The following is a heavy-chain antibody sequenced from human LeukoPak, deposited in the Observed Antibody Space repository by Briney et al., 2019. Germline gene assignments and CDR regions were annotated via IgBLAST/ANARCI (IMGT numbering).Heavy chain of an antibody. CDR1: GFTFDDYA. D-gene: IGHD5-18*01. J-gene: IGHJ4*02. V-gene: IGHV3-9*01. Sequence: GRSLRLSCAASGFTFDDYAMHWVRQAPGKGLEWVSGISWNSGSIGYADSVKGRFTISRDNAKNSLYLQMNSLRAEDAAVYYCARDGGDHDAWIQPEQGGFYFDYWGQGTLVTVSS. CDR2: ISWNSGSI. CDR3: ARDGGDHDAWIQPEQGGFYFDY.